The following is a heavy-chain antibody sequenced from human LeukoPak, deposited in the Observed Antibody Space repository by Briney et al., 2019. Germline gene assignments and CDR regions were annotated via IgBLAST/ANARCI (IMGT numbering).Heavy chain of an antibody. CDR2: INPNSGGT. Sequence: ASVKVSCKASGYTFTSYGISWVRQAPGQGLEWMGWINPNSGGTNYAQKFQGRVTMTRDTSISTAYMELSRLRSDDTAVYYCARPYYDILTGYYGADAFDIWGQGTMVTVSS. J-gene: IGHJ3*02. CDR1: GYTFTSYG. V-gene: IGHV1-2*02. CDR3: ARPYYDILTGYYGADAFDI. D-gene: IGHD3-9*01.